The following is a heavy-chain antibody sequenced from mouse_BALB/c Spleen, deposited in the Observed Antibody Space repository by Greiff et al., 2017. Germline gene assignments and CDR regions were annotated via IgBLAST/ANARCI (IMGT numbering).Heavy chain of an antibody. V-gene: IGHV1-82*01. J-gene: IGHJ4*01. CDR2: IYPGDGDT. Sequence: QVQLQQSGPELVKPGASVKISCKASGYAFSSSWMNWVKQRPGQGLEWIGRIYPGDGDTNYNGKFKGKATLTADKSSSTAYMQLSSLTSVDSAVYFCARGLLRSMDYWGQGTSVTVSS. CDR1: GYAFSSSW. D-gene: IGHD1-1*01. CDR3: ARGLLRSMDY.